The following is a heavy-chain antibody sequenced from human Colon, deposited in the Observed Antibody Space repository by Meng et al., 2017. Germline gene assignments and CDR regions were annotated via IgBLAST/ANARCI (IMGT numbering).Heavy chain of an antibody. CDR1: GGSFSDYY. D-gene: IGHD3-9*01. V-gene: IGHV4-34*01. CDR2: IHPSGST. Sequence: HVQLRQWCAGRLKPSDALFLTCAVYGGSFSDYYLTVIRQPPGKGLEWVGEIHPSGSTYYSPSLQSRVTITLDTSKNQFSLTLSSMTAADTAVYYCARGVDWAKSGNFWGQGTLVTVSS. CDR3: ARGVDWAKSGNF. J-gene: IGHJ4*02.